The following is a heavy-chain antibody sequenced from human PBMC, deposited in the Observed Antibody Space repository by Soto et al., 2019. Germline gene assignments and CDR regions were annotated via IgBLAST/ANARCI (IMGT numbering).Heavy chain of an antibody. V-gene: IGHV3-30-3*01. D-gene: IGHD6-13*01. CDR1: GFNFSRYA. Sequence: GGSLRLSCAASGFNFSRYAMHWVRQAPGKGLEWVTVISYDGSNKYYADSVKGRFTISRDNSKNTLYLQMNSLRGEDTAVYYCARDLVDASSSWLYYYYYGMDVWGQGTTVTVSS. CDR2: ISYDGSNK. CDR3: ARDLVDASSSWLYYYYYGMDV. J-gene: IGHJ6*02.